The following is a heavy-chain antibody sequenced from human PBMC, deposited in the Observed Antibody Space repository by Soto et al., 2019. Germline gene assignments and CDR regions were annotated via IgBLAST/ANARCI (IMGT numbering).Heavy chain of an antibody. CDR2: MGYNGFT. Sequence: QVQLQESGPGLVKPSETLSLTCTISGGPMNNYYCSWFRQPRGQGLEWIGYMGYNGFTRYNPSLRSRVAISLDTAKNQFSLNLSSVTAADTALYYCARQGFGEVHGLVDVWGQGITVTVSS. V-gene: IGHV4-59*08. D-gene: IGHD3-10*01. J-gene: IGHJ6*02. CDR3: ARQGFGEVHGLVDV. CDR1: GGPMNNYY.